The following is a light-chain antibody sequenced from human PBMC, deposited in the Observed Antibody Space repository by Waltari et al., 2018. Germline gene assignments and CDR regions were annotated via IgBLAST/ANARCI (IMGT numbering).Light chain of an antibody. Sequence: DIQMTQSTPSLSASVGDTVTLTCRASQSVRNYLTWFQQKPGEAPKLLIHAASILAFGVPSRFSGSGSGTDCTLTIAGLQREDVGTYYCQQTYTVPRSFGQGTKVE. J-gene: IGKJ2*01. CDR1: QSVRNY. CDR2: AAS. CDR3: QQTYTVPRS. V-gene: IGKV1-39*01.